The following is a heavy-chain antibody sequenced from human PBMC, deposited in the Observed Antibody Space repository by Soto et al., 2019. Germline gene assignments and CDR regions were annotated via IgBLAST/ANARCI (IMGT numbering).Heavy chain of an antibody. D-gene: IGHD2-15*01. CDR1: GFTFSPSG. Sequence: QVQLVESGGGVVQPGRSLRLSCAASGFTFSPSGMHWVRQAPGKGLEWVAVILHDGNNKYYADSVKGRFTVSRENSKNTMKLQMNSLRFEDTAVYFCAKDLRDGWTGQLISGGQGTLVTVSS. CDR2: ILHDGNNK. J-gene: IGHJ4*02. CDR3: AKDLRDGWTGQLIS. V-gene: IGHV3-30*18.